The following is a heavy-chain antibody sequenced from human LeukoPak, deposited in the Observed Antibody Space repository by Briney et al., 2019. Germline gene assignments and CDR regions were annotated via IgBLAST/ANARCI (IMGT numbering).Heavy chain of an antibody. CDR1: GYTFINYF. J-gene: IGHJ3*02. CDR2: INPSGGST. Sequence: ASVKVSCKASGYTFINYFTHWVRQAPGQGLEWMGIINPSGGSTSYAQKFLGRVTMTRDTSKSTVYMELNSLRSEDTAVYYCARAGPYDAFDIWGQGTMVTVSS. CDR3: ARAGPYDAFDI. V-gene: IGHV1-46*01. D-gene: IGHD1-14*01.